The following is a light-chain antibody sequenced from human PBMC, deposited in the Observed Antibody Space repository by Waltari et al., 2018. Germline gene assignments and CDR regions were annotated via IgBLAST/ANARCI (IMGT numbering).Light chain of an antibody. CDR1: QTINGW. V-gene: IGKV1-5*01. CDR3: QQYLLFWT. J-gene: IGKJ1*01. Sequence: DIQMTQSPSTLSASAGDSVTITCRASQTINGWLAWYQQKPGKAPELLIHDASTLESGVPPRFSGSGSGTEFTLTISSVQPEDVATYYCQQYLLFWTFGQGTRVEIK. CDR2: DAS.